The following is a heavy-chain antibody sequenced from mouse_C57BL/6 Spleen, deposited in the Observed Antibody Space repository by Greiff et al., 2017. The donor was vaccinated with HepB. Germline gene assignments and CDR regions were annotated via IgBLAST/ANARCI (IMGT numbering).Heavy chain of an antibody. V-gene: IGHV1-15*01. CDR1: GYTFTDYE. CDR2: IAPETGGT. CDR3: TRGEGYAMDY. Sequence: VQLQQPGAELVRPGASVTLSCKASGYTFTDYEMHWVKQTPVHGLDWIGAIAPETGGTAYNQKFKGKAILTADKSSSTAYMELRSLTSEDSAVYYCTRGEGYAMDYWGQGASVTVAS. J-gene: IGHJ4*01.